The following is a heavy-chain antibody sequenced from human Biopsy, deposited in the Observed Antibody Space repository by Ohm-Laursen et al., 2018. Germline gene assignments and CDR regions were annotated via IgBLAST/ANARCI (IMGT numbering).Heavy chain of an antibody. CDR1: GGSISNNNCY. CDR3: ARTPRDSFWSGSYKRGLWFDP. J-gene: IGHJ5*02. Sequence: SQTLSLTCTVSGGSISNNNCYWTWIRQTPGKGLEWIGHVYNGGITNYNPSLKSRVTISKDTSKNQFSLQLSSVTAADTAVYYCARTPRDSFWSGSYKRGLWFDPWGQGTLVTVSS. CDR2: VYNGGIT. D-gene: IGHD3-3*01. V-gene: IGHV4-61*09.